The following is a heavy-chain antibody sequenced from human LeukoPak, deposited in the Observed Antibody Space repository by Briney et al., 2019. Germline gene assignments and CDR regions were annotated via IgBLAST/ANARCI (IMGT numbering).Heavy chain of an antibody. J-gene: IGHJ4*02. Sequence: ASVKVSCKASGGTFSSYAISWVRQAPGQGLEWMGWISAYNGNTNYAQKLQGRVTMTTDTSTSTAYMELRSLRSDDTAVYYCARASSGSYRINFDYWGQGTLVTVSS. CDR1: GGTFSSYA. D-gene: IGHD1-26*01. CDR3: ARASSGSYRINFDY. V-gene: IGHV1-18*01. CDR2: ISAYNGNT.